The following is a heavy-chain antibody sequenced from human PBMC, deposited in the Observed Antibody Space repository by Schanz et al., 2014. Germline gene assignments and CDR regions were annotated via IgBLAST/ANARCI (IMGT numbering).Heavy chain of an antibody. CDR2: MYINSGST. Sequence: EVQLVASGGDFVQPGGSLRLSCEVSGFTFSDYSMTWVRQPPGKGLEWISSMYINSGSTQYADSVKGRFIISRDSSKNTLFLQMNSLRADDTAIYFCARDEGRDGYNLAFDVWGQGTLVTVSS. CDR3: ARDEGRDGYNLAFDV. D-gene: IGHD2-21*01. V-gene: IGHV3-23*04. J-gene: IGHJ3*01. CDR1: GFTFSDYS.